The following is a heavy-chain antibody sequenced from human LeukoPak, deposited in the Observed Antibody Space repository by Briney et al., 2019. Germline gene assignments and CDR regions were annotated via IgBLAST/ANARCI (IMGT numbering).Heavy chain of an antibody. D-gene: IGHD3-22*01. J-gene: IGHJ1*01. CDR3: ARDSGVYYDSSGQSGVPTD. V-gene: IGHV1-2*02. CDR2: INPNSGGT. Sequence: ASVKVSCKASGYTFTAYCMHWVRQAPGQGVEWMGWINPNSGGTNYAQKFQGRVTMTRDTANITAYIELSRLRSDDTAVYYCARDSGVYYDSSGQSGVPTDWGQGTLVTVSS. CDR1: GYTFTAYC.